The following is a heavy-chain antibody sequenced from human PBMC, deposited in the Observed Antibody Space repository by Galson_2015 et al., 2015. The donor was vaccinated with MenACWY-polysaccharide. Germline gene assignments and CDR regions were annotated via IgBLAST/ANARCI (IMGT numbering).Heavy chain of an antibody. Sequence: SLRLSCAVSGFTFSRYWMTWVRQAPGKGLEWVANIMYDGGEKNYVDSVKGRFTIFRDNAKNSLYLQMSSLRVEDTAVYYCARDPFVVGGTSALDYWGPGTLVTVSS. CDR1: GFTFSRYW. V-gene: IGHV3-7*01. J-gene: IGHJ4*02. CDR3: ARDPFVVGGTSALDY. D-gene: IGHD1-26*01. CDR2: IMYDGGEK.